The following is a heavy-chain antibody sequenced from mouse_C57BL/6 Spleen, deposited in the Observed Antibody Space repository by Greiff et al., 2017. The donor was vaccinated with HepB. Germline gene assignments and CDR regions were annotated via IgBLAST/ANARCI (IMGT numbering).Heavy chain of an antibody. D-gene: IGHD1-1*01. CDR1: GYTFTDYY. CDR2: INPNNGGT. V-gene: IGHV1-26*01. Sequence: VQLQQSGPELVKPGASVKISCKASGYTFTDYYMNWVKQSHGKSLEWIGDINPNNGGTSYNQKFKGKATLTVDKSSSTAYMELRSLTSEDSAVYYCARNSPITTYFDYWGQGTTLTVSS. J-gene: IGHJ2*01. CDR3: ARNSPITTYFDY.